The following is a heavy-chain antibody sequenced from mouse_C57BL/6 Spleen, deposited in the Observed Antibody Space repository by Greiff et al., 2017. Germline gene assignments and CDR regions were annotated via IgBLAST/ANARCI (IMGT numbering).Heavy chain of an antibody. CDR3: ARTTVVAKDYYAMDY. V-gene: IGHV1-39*01. Sequence: EVQLQESGPELVKPGASVKISCKASGYSFTDYNMNWVKQSNGKNLGWIGVINPNYGTTSYNQKFKGKATLAVDQSSSTAYLQRSILTSEDSAVYYGARTTVVAKDYYAMDYWGQGTSVTVSS. J-gene: IGHJ4*01. D-gene: IGHD1-1*01. CDR2: INPNYGTT. CDR1: GYSFTDYN.